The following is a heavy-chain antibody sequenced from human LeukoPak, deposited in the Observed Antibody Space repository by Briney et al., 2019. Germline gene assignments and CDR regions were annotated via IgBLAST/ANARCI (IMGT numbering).Heavy chain of an antibody. J-gene: IGHJ6*03. Sequence: SETLSLTCTVSGGSISSSSYYWGWIRQPPGKGLEWIGSIYYSGSTYYNPSLKSRVTISVDTSKNQFSLKLSSVTAADTAVYYCARSLRIYYDFWSGYYDHRYYYYYMDVWGKGTTVTVSS. D-gene: IGHD3-3*01. CDR1: GGSISSSSYY. CDR2: IYYSGST. V-gene: IGHV4-39*07. CDR3: ARSLRIYYDFWSGYYDHRYYYYYMDV.